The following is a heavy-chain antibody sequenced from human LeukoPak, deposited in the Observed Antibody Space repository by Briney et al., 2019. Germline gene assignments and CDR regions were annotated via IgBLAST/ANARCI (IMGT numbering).Heavy chain of an antibody. Sequence: SETLCLTCTVSGGSISSYIWFWIRQPPGKGLEWIGYIYTSGSTNYNPSLKSRVTISVDTSKNQFSLKLSSVTAADTAVYYCATLKCSRTSCNVDYWGQGALVTVSS. CDR3: ATLKCSRTSCNVDY. CDR2: IYTSGST. D-gene: IGHD2-2*01. J-gene: IGHJ4*02. CDR1: GGSISSYI. V-gene: IGHV4-4*09.